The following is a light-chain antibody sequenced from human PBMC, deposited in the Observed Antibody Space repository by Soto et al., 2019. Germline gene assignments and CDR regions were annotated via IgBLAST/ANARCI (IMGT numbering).Light chain of an antibody. CDR2: NDN. CDR1: SSNIGSHT. V-gene: IGLV1-44*01. Sequence: QSVLTQPPSASGTPGQRVTISCSGSSSNIGSHTVNWYQQLPGTAPKVVIYNDNQRPSGVPDRFSGSKSGTSASLAISGPQSEDEADYYCQSYDSSLSGSVFGTGTKLTVL. J-gene: IGLJ1*01. CDR3: QSYDSSLSGSV.